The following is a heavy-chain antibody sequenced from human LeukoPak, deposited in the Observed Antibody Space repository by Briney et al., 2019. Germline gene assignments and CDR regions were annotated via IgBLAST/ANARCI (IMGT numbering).Heavy chain of an antibody. V-gene: IGHV1-2*02. D-gene: IGHD3/OR15-3a*01. CDR3: ARGPVTYYYMDG. Sequence: ASVKVSCKASGYTFTRYYMHWVRQAPGQRLEWMGGINPNSGGSNYAQKFQGRVTMTRDTSISTAYMELSRLRSDDTAVYCCARGPVTYYYMDGWGKGTTVAVSS. J-gene: IGHJ6*03. CDR2: INPNSGGS. CDR1: GYTFTRYY.